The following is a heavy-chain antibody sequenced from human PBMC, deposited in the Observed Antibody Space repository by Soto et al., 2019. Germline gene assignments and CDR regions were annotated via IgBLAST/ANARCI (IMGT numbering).Heavy chain of an antibody. CDR1: GFTFRTYT. J-gene: IGHJ6*02. Sequence: GALRLSCISSGFTFRTYTMNWVRQAPGKGLEWVSGIRGFSPYTFYAESVKGRFTISRDNAKNSLYLQMNSLRAEDTAVYYCARDRGYDAHDYYYNAMDVWGQGTTVTVSS. CDR3: ARDRGYDAHDYYYNAMDV. V-gene: IGHV3-21*01. D-gene: IGHD2-15*01. CDR2: IRGFSPYT.